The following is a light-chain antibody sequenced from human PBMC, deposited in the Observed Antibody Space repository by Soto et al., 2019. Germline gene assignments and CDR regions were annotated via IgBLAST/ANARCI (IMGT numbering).Light chain of an antibody. CDR2: EGT. Sequence: QSALTQPASVSGSPGQSITISCPGTSSDVGSYNLVSWYQQHPGKAPKLMIYEGTKRPSGVSNRFSGSKSGTTASLTISGLQAEDEADYYCCSYAGSSTFVFGGGTKLTVL. CDR3: CSYAGSSTFV. J-gene: IGLJ2*01. CDR1: SSDVGSYNL. V-gene: IGLV2-23*03.